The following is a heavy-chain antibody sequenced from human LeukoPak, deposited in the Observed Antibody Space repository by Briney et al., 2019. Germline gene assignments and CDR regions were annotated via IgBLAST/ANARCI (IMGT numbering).Heavy chain of an antibody. J-gene: IGHJ4*02. V-gene: IGHV3-23*01. CDR1: GFTFSNFA. CDR2: ISGSGGDT. Sequence: GGSLRLSCAASGFTFSNFAMSWVRQAPGKGLEWVSTISGSGGDTYYADSVKGRFTISRDNSKNTLYSQMNSLRAEDTAVYYCARDVSSHWGQGTLVTVSS. CDR3: ARDVSSH. D-gene: IGHD6-19*01.